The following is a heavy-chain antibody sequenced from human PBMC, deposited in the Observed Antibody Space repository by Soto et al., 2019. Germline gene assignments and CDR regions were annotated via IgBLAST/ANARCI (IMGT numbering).Heavy chain of an antibody. CDR3: ARDFWRGVSRKGYYYYGMDV. Sequence: GASVKVSCKASGYTFTSYYMHWVRQAPGQGLEWMGIINPSGGSTSYAQKFQGRVTMTRDTSTSTVYMELSSLRSEDTAVYYCARDFWRGVSRKGYYYYGMDVWGQGTTVTVSS. D-gene: IGHD3-3*01. J-gene: IGHJ6*02. CDR2: INPSGGST. V-gene: IGHV1-46*01. CDR1: GYTFTSYY.